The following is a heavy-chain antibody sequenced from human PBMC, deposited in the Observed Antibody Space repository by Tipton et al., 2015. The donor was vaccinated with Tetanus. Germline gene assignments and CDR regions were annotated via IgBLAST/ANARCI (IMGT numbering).Heavy chain of an antibody. D-gene: IGHD3-10*01. CDR1: GFDFRNYD. CDR3: VRDDSGRGLDY. J-gene: IGHJ4*02. CDR2: IGFRGNT. V-gene: IGHV3-13*01. Sequence: SLRLSCAASGFDFRNYDMHWVRQAPGKGLEWVSLIGFRGNTHYADSVKGRFTISRDNSRNSLYLQMSSLRDDDTAMYYCVRDDSGRGLDYCGKGTLVTVSS.